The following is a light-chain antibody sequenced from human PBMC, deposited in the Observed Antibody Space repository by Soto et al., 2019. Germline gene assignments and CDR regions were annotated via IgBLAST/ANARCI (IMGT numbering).Light chain of an antibody. CDR1: QSIDRH. J-gene: IGKJ2*01. Sequence: DIQMTQSPSSLSASVGDTVTITCRASQSIDRHLNWYQQRPGKAPKLLIFAASSLQSGVPSRLSGSGSGTDYTLTITGLQADDFATYSCQQSYSTPHVTFGQGTILEIK. V-gene: IGKV1-39*01. CDR3: QQSYSTPHVT. CDR2: AAS.